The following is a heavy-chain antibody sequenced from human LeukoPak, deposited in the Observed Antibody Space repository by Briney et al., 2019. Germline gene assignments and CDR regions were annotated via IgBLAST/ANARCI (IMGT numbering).Heavy chain of an antibody. Sequence: GGSLRLSCAASGFTFSGYSMNWVRQAPGKGLEWVSSISRSSSYIYYADSVKGRFTISRDNAKNSLYLQMNSLRAEDTAVYFCAKSPVSSCRGSFCYPFDYWGQGNLVTVSS. CDR3: AKSPVSSCRGSFCYPFDY. CDR2: ISRSSSYI. J-gene: IGHJ4*02. D-gene: IGHD2-15*01. CDR1: GFTFSGYS. V-gene: IGHV3-21*04.